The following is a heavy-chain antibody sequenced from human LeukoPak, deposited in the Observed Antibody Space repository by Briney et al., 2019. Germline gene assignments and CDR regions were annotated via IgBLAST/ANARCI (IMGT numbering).Heavy chain of an antibody. V-gene: IGHV1-69*05. J-gene: IGHJ5*02. D-gene: IGHD5-18*01. CDR2: IIPIFGTA. Sequence: SVKVSCKASGYTLTGYYMHWVRQAPGQGLEWMGRIIPIFGTANYAQKFQGRVTITTDESTSTAYMELSSLISEDTAVYYCARSEVRGYSYGPRYNWFDPWGQGTLVTVSS. CDR3: ARSEVRGYSYGPRYNWFDP. CDR1: GYTLTGYY.